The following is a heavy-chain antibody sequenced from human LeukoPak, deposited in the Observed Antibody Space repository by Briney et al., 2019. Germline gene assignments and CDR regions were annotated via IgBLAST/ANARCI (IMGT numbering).Heavy chain of an antibody. CDR1: GFTFTTYY. D-gene: IGHD6-6*01. J-gene: IGHJ4*02. V-gene: IGHV3-21*01. Sequence: GGSLRLSCAASGFTFTTYYMNWVRQAPGKGLEWVSSISTGGNYIYYADALRGRFTISRDNARSSLSLQMNSLRDEDTAVYYCARGTPSSGFDYWGQGILVTVS. CDR2: ISTGGNYI. CDR3: ARGTPSSGFDY.